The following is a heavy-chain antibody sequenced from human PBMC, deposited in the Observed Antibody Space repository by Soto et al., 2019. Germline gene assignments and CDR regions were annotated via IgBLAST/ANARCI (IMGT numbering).Heavy chain of an antibody. V-gene: IGHV1-18*01. Sequence: QVQLVQSGAEVKKPGASVKVSCKASGYTFPSYGITWVRQAPGQGLEWMGWISVYNGYTKYAQKFQGRVTVTTDTSTSTAYMDLRSLRSDDTAVYYCARGDGDYGGSWFDPWGQGTLVTVFS. CDR3: ARGDGDYGGSWFDP. CDR2: ISVYNGYT. CDR1: GYTFPSYG. D-gene: IGHD4-17*01. J-gene: IGHJ5*02.